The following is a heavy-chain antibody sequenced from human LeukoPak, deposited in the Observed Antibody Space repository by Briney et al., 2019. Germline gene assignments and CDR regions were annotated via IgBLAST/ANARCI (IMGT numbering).Heavy chain of an antibody. Sequence: ASVKVSCKLSGYTLTELSMHWVRQAPGKGLEWMGGFDPEDGETIYAQKFQGRVTMTEDTSTDTAYMELSSLRSEDTAVYYCARVNYYYYGMDVWGQGTTVTVSS. CDR3: ARVNYYYYGMDV. CDR1: GYTLTELS. J-gene: IGHJ6*02. V-gene: IGHV1-24*01. CDR2: FDPEDGET.